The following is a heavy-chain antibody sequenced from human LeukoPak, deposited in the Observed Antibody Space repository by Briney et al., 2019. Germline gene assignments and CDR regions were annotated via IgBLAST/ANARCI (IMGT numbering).Heavy chain of an antibody. J-gene: IGHJ4*02. CDR2: INPNSGGT. D-gene: IGHD2-2*01. Sequence: ASVKVSCKASGYTFTGYYMHWVRQAPGQGLEWMGWINPNSGGTNYAQKFQGRVTMTTDTSISTAYMELSRLRSDDTAVYYCARGPRIVVVPAATFFGYWGQGTLVTVSS. CDR3: ARGPRIVVVPAATFFGY. CDR1: GYTFTGYY. V-gene: IGHV1-2*02.